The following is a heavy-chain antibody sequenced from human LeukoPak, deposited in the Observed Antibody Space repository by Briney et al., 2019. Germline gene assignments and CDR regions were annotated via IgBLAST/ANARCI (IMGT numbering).Heavy chain of an antibody. J-gene: IGHJ4*02. CDR1: GGSISSYY. CDR3: ARVRSLYCSSTSCLYYYFDY. CDR2: IYYSGST. V-gene: IGHV4-59*01. D-gene: IGHD2-2*01. Sequence: PSETLSLTCTVSGGSISSYYWSWLRQPPGKGLEWIGYIYYSGSTNYNPSLKSRVTISVDTSKNQFSLKLSSVTAADTAVYYCARVRSLYCSSTSCLYYYFDYWGQGTLVTVSS.